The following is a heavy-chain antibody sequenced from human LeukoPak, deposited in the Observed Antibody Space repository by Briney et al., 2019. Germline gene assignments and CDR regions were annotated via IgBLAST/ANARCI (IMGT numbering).Heavy chain of an antibody. CDR3: ARLFPAAGTPYYYIMDD. CDR2: IYSSGSY. CDR1: GGSISSYY. Sequence: PSETLSLTCTVSGGSISSYYWSWIRQPAGKGLEWIGRIYSSGSYNYNPSLKSRVTMSVDTSKNQFSLRLSSVTAADTAVYYCARLFPAAGTPYYYIMDDWGQGTTVTVSS. J-gene: IGHJ6*02. D-gene: IGHD6-13*01. V-gene: IGHV4-4*07.